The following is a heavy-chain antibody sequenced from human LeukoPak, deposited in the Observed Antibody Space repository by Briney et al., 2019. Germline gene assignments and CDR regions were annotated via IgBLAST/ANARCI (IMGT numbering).Heavy chain of an antibody. D-gene: IGHD1-7*01. Sequence: PSETLSLTCTVFGGSISSRSYFWGWIRQPPGKGLEWIGNIYYSGSTYYNPSVKSRVTISVDTSKNQFSLKLNSVTAADTAVYYCARQSSPELELRRAHFDYWGQGTLVTVSS. V-gene: IGHV4-39*01. CDR3: ARQSSPELELRRAHFDY. CDR2: IYYSGST. J-gene: IGHJ4*02. CDR1: GGSISSRSYF.